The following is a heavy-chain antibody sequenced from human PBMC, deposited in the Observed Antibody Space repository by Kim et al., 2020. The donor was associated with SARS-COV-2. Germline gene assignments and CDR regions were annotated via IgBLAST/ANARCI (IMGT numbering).Heavy chain of an antibody. CDR2: IYWDDDK. J-gene: IGHJ4*02. V-gene: IGHV2-5*02. Sequence: SGPTLVNPTQTLTLTCTFSGFSLSTSGVGVGWIRQPPGKALEWLALIYWDDDKRYSPSLKRRLTITKDTSKNQVVLTMTNMDPVDTATYYCAHAGGGYNLAELEIPFGFDYWGQGTLVTVSS. D-gene: IGHD1-1*01. CDR1: GFSLSTSGVG. CDR3: AHAGGGYNLAELEIPFGFDY.